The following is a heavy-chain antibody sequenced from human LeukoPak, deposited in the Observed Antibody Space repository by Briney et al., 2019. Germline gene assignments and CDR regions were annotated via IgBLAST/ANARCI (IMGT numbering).Heavy chain of an antibody. Sequence: ASVKVSCKASGYTFTGYYMHWVRQAPGQGLEWMGWINPNSGGTNYAQKFQGRVTMTRDTSISTAYMELSSLRAEDTAVYYCARGVYDSSGYYYPWGQGTLVTVSS. V-gene: IGHV1-2*02. CDR3: ARGVYDSSGYYYP. D-gene: IGHD3-22*01. CDR2: INPNSGGT. CDR1: GYTFTGYY. J-gene: IGHJ5*02.